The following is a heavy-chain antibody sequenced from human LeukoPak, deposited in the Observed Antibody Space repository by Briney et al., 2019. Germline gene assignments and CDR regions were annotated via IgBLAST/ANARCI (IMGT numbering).Heavy chain of an antibody. D-gene: IGHD5-12*01. CDR3: AIGKGSESGYDYFLDY. CDR2: FSYDGSSK. CDR1: GFTFSSYA. J-gene: IGHJ4*02. V-gene: IGHV3-30-3*01. Sequence: TGGSLRLSCAASGFTFSSYAMHWVRQAPGKGLEWVTLFSYDGSSKYYADSVRGRFTISRDNSKNTLYLQMNSLRADDSAVYYCAIGKGSESGYDYFLDYWGQGTLVTVSS.